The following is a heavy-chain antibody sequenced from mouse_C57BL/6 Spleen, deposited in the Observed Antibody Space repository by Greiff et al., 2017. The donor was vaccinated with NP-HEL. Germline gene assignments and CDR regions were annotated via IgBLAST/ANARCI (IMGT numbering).Heavy chain of an antibody. Sequence: VQLQQSGPELVKPGASVKMSCKASGYTFTDYNMHWVKQSHGKSLEWIGYINPNNGGTSYNQKFKGKATLTVNKSSSTAYMELRRLTSEDSAVYYCARWGYYYGSSYWYWYFEVWGTGTTVTVAS. CDR2: INPNNGGT. V-gene: IGHV1-22*01. CDR1: GYTFTDYN. J-gene: IGHJ1*03. CDR3: ARWGYYYGSSYWYWYFEV. D-gene: IGHD1-1*01.